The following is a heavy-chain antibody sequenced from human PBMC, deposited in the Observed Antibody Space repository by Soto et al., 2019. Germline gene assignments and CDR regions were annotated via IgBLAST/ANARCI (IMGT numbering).Heavy chain of an antibody. V-gene: IGHV3-30*18. CDR2: ISYDGSNK. CDR1: GFTFSSYG. D-gene: IGHD4-17*01. J-gene: IGHJ4*02. Sequence: PGGSLRLSCAASGFTFSSYGMHWVRQAPGKGLEWVAVISYDGSNKYYADSVKGRFTISRDNSKNTLYLQMNSLRAEDTAVYYCAKDMGAEDYEVPFFAYWGQGTLVTVSS. CDR3: AKDMGAEDYEVPFFAY.